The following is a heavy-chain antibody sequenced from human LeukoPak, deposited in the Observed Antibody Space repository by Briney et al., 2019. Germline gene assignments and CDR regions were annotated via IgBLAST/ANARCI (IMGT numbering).Heavy chain of an antibody. Sequence: GGSLRLSCAASGFTFSSYGMHWVRQAPGKGLEWVAVISYDGSNKYYADSVKGRFTISRDNSKNTLYLQMNSLRAEDTAVYYCAKGDSYGSARPDYWGQGTLVTVSS. CDR1: GFTFSSYG. V-gene: IGHV3-30*18. J-gene: IGHJ4*02. CDR3: AKGDSYGSARPDY. CDR2: ISYDGSNK. D-gene: IGHD5-18*01.